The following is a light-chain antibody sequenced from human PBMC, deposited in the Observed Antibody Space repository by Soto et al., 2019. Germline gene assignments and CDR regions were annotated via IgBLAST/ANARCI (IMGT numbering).Light chain of an antibody. CDR2: DVS. CDR1: KSNTGGYNY. J-gene: IGLJ1*01. Sequence: CAPAAPTQSASVSCTPTKSNTGGYNYVSWYQHHPGKAPKLLIYDVSNRPSGISNRFSGSKSDNTASLTISGLQPEDEADYYCSSYTTSNTRQIVFGTGTKVTVL. CDR3: SSYTTSNTRQIV. V-gene: IGLV2-14*03.